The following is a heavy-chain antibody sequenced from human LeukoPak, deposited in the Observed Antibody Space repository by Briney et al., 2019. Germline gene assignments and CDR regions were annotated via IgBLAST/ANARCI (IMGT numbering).Heavy chain of an antibody. D-gene: IGHD2-21*02. CDR1: GGSISSGSYY. CDR3: AGEGDAHAFDI. V-gene: IGHV4-61*02. CDR2: IYTSGST. Sequence: SETLSLTCTVSGGSISSGSYYCSWIRQPAGKGLEWIGRIYTSGSTTYNPSLKSRVTISVDTSKNQFSLKLSSVTAADTAVYYCAGEGDAHAFDIWGQGTMVTVSS. J-gene: IGHJ3*02.